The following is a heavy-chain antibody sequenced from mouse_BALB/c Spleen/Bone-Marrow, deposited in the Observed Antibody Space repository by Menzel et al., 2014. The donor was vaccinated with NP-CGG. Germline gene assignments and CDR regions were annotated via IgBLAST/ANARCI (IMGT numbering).Heavy chain of an antibody. V-gene: IGHV1S34*01. J-gene: IGHJ1*01. CDR1: GYSFTGYY. Sequence: LVKTGASVKISCKASGYSFTGYYMHWVKQSHGKSLEWLGYISCYNGATSYNQKFKGEPAFTVDTSSSTSYMQFNSLTSEDSAVYYGATGSSYWYFDGWGAGTTVTVSS. CDR2: ISCYNGAT. D-gene: IGHD1-1*01. CDR3: ATGSSYWYFDG.